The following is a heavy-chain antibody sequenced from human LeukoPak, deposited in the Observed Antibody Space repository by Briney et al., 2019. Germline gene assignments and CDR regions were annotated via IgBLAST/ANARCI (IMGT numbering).Heavy chain of an antibody. Sequence: GGSLRLSCAASGFTFTTHGMSWVRQVPGKGLEWVSAISVGGLYTYYADSVRGRFTISRDNSKSALYLQMNSLRSEDTAMYHCVKEGSHSDGGHSPTFDSWGLGTLVTVSS. J-gene: IGHJ4*02. CDR1: GFTFTTHG. CDR3: VKEGSHSDGGHSPTFDS. V-gene: IGHV3-23*01. D-gene: IGHD5-24*01. CDR2: ISVGGLYT.